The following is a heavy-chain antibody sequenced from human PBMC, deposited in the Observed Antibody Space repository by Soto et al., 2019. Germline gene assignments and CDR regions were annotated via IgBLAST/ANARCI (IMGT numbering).Heavy chain of an antibody. D-gene: IGHD2-2*01. CDR3: ARDNRGYCSSTSCFNWFDP. J-gene: IGHJ5*02. V-gene: IGHV1-18*01. CDR2: ISAYNGNT. CDR1: GYTFTSYG. Sequence: VKVSCKASGYTFTSYGISWVRQAPGQGLEWMGWISAYNGNTNYAQKLQGRVTMTADTSTSTAYMELRSLGSDDTAVYYCARDNRGYCSSTSCFNWFDPWGQGTLVTVSS.